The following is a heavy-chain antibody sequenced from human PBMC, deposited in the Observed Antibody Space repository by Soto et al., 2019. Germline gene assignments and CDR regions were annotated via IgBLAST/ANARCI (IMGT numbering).Heavy chain of an antibody. D-gene: IGHD5-12*01. CDR3: ARAFEMATIDY. CDR1: GGSISSYY. CDR2: IYYSGST. J-gene: IGHJ4*02. V-gene: IGHV4-59*01. Sequence: SETLSLTCTVSGGSISSYYWSWIRQPPGKGLEWIWYIYYSGSTNYNPSLKSRVTISVDTSKNQFSLKLSSVTAAATAVYYCARAFEMATIDYWGQGTLVTVSS.